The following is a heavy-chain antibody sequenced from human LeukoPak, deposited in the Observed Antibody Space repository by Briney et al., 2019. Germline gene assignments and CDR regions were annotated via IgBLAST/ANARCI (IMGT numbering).Heavy chain of an antibody. CDR3: AIRPIVGATAPLDV. D-gene: IGHD1-26*01. V-gene: IGHV3-21*01. CDR1: GFTFSSYS. J-gene: IGHJ6*02. Sequence: GGSLRLSCAASGFTFSSYSMNWVRQAPGKGLDWVSSISSSSSYIYYADSVKGRFTISRDNAKNSLYLQMNSLRAEDTAVYYCAIRPIVGATAPLDVWGQGTTVTVSS. CDR2: ISSSSSYI.